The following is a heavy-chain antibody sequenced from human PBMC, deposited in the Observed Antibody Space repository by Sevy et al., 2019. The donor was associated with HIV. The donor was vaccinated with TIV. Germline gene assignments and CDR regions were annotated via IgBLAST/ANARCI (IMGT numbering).Heavy chain of an antibody. CDR1: GGSFSGYY. J-gene: IGHJ3*02. Sequence: SETLSLTCAVYGGSFSGYYWSWIRQPPGKGLEWIGEINHSGSTNSNPSLKSRVTISVDTSKNQFSLKLSSVTAADTTVYYCARHCGSTSCSHALDIWGQGTMVTVSS. V-gene: IGHV4-34*01. CDR2: INHSGST. CDR3: ARHCGSTSCSHALDI. D-gene: IGHD2-2*01.